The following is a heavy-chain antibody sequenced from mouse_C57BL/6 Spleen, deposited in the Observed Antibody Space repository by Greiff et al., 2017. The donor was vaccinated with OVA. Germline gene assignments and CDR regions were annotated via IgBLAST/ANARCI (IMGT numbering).Heavy chain of an antibody. CDR2: TFYSGIT. J-gene: IGHJ4*01. CDR1: GFSINSDCY. Sequence: EVQLQQSGPSLVRPSQTLSLTCTVTGFSINSDCYWIWIRQFPGNKLEYIGYTFYSGITYYNPSLESRTYITRDTSKNQFSLKLSSVTTEDTATYYCAREPLYYGSSYGAMDYWGQGTSVTVSS. V-gene: IGHV3-3*01. D-gene: IGHD1-1*01. CDR3: AREPLYYGSSYGAMDY.